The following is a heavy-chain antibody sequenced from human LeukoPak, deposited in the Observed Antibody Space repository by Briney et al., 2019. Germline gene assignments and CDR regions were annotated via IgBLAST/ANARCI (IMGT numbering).Heavy chain of an antibody. D-gene: IGHD6-19*01. CDR1: GYTFTSYG. CDR2: ISAYNGNT. CDR3: ARVAPVYSSGWYYFDY. Sequence: ASVKVSCKASGYTFTSYGISWVRQAPGQGLEWMGWISAYNGNTNYAQKLQGRVTMTTDTSTSTAYMELRSLRSDDTAVYYCARVAPVYSSGWYYFDYWGQGTLVTVSS. J-gene: IGHJ4*02. V-gene: IGHV1-18*01.